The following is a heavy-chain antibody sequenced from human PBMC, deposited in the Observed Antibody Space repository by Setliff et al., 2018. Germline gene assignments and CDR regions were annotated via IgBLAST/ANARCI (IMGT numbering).Heavy chain of an antibody. CDR1: GFTFSIYS. Sequence: GESLKISCAASGFTFSIYSMSWVRQAPGKGLEWVALISATGGATYYADSVKGRFTIFRDNSKHSLYLQMNDLRAEDTAVYYCAKDLASWSPDRWGLGTLVTVSS. D-gene: IGHD3-3*01. J-gene: IGHJ4*02. CDR2: ISATGGAT. CDR3: AKDLASWSPDR. V-gene: IGHV3-23*01.